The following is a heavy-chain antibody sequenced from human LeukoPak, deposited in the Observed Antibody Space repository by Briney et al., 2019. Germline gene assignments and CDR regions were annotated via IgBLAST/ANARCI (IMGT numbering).Heavy chain of an antibody. J-gene: IGHJ5*02. CDR2: ISSSSNTI. CDR3: ARDLYDTMVRGVVTGA. CDR1: GFTFSSYS. D-gene: IGHD3-10*01. V-gene: IGHV3-48*01. Sequence: GGSLRLSCAASGFTFSSYSMNWVRQAPGKGLKWVSYISSSSNTIYYADSVKGRFTISRDNAKNSLYLQMNSLRGEDTAVYYCARDLYDTMVRGVVTGAWGQGTLVTVSS.